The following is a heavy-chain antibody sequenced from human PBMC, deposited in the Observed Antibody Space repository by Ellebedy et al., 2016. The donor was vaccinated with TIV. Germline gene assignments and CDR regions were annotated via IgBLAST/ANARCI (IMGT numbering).Heavy chain of an antibody. CDR2: IKQDGGEK. J-gene: IGHJ4*02. V-gene: IGHV3-7*01. CDR3: ASRPPSETYYAVFDY. Sequence: GESLKISXAASGFTFSSHWMHWVRQAPGKGLEWVANIKQDGGEKYYVDSVKGRFTISRDNAKNSLYLQMNSLRAEDTAVYYCASRPPSETYYAVFDYWGPGTQVTVSS. D-gene: IGHD1-26*01. CDR1: GFTFSSHW.